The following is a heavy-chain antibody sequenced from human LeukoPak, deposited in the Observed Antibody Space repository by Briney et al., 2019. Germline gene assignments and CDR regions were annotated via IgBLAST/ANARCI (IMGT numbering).Heavy chain of an antibody. CDR3: ARAAAGNDAFDI. Sequence: ASGRVPCKASGYTFTGYYMHWVRQAPGQGLEWMGWINPNSGGTNYAQKFQGRVTMTRDTSISTAYMELSRLRSDDTAVYYCARAAAGNDAFDIWGQGTMVTVSS. CDR2: INPNSGGT. J-gene: IGHJ3*02. V-gene: IGHV1-2*02. D-gene: IGHD6-13*01. CDR1: GYTFTGYY.